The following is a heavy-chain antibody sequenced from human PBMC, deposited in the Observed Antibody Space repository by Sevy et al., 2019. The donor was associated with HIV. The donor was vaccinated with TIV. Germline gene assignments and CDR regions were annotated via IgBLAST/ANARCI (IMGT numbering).Heavy chain of an antibody. D-gene: IGHD4-17*01. V-gene: IGHV3-74*01. J-gene: IGHJ1*01. CDR2: LNSDGSST. Sequence: GGSLRLACAASGFTFSSNWMHWVRLAPGKGLVWVSRLNSDGSSTDYADSVKGRFTISRDNAKNTLYLQMNSLRAEDTAVYYSARDAFVPVTTGGKKDGYFQHWGQGALVTVSS. CDR3: ARDAFVPVTTGGKKDGYFQH. CDR1: GFTFSSNW.